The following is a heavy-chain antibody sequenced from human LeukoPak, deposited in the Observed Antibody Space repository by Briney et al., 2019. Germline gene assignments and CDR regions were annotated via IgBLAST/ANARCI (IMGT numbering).Heavy chain of an antibody. CDR3: ARGRRWLQFGATFDY. V-gene: IGHV4-34*01. Sequence: SETLSLTCAVYGGSFSGYYWSWIRQPPGKGLEWIGEINHSGSTNYNPSLKSRVTISVDTSKNKFSLKLSSVTAADTAVYYCARGRRWLQFGATFDYWGQGTLVTVSS. CDR1: GGSFSGYY. CDR2: INHSGST. J-gene: IGHJ4*02. D-gene: IGHD5-24*01.